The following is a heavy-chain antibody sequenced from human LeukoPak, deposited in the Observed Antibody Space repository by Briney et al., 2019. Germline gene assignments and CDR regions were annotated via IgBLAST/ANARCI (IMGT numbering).Heavy chain of an antibody. CDR3: ARDRGLRYFDGAFDY. Sequence: GGSLRLSCAASGFTFSSYGMHWVRQAPGKGLEWVAFIRYDGSNKYYADSVKGRFTISRDNSKNTLYLQMNSLRAEDTAVYYCARDRGLRYFDGAFDYWGQGTLITVSS. CDR2: IRYDGSNK. V-gene: IGHV3-30*02. CDR1: GFTFSSYG. J-gene: IGHJ4*02. D-gene: IGHD3-9*01.